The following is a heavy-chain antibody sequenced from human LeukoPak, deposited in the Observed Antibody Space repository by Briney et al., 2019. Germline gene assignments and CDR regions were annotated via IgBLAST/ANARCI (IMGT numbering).Heavy chain of an antibody. CDR2: IYWNDDK. V-gene: IGHV2-5*01. Sequence: SGPTLVNPTQTLTLTCTFSGFSLSSREVGVGWIRQPPGKALEWLAHIYWNDDKRYSPSMKNRVTIAKDTSKNQVVLTMTNMDPVDTATYYCAHKDILTSYPRFAYWGQGTLDTV. CDR3: AHKDILTSYPRFAY. D-gene: IGHD3-9*01. CDR1: GFSLSSREVG. J-gene: IGHJ4*02.